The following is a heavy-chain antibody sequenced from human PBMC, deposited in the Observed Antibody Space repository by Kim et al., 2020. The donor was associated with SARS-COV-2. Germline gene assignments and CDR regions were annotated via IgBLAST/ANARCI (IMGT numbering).Heavy chain of an antibody. V-gene: IGHV4-59*01. CDR3: ARDHVHSRGGWAFDI. D-gene: IGHD3-16*01. Sequence: PSLKSRVTISVDTSKNQFSLKLSSVTAADTAVYYCARDHVHSRGGWAFDIWGQGTMVTVSS. J-gene: IGHJ3*02.